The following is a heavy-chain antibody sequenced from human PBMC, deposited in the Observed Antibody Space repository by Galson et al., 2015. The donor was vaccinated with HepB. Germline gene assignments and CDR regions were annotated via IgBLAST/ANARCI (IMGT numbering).Heavy chain of an antibody. V-gene: IGHV1-8*01. Sequence: SVKVSCKASGYTFTSYDINWVRQATGQGLEWMGWMNPNSGNTGYAQKFQGRVTMTRNTSISTAYTELSSLRSEDTAVYYCARGQGSSWYYYYYYMDVWGKGTTVTVSS. CDR1: GYTFTSYD. D-gene: IGHD6-13*01. J-gene: IGHJ6*03. CDR3: ARGQGSSWYYYYYYMDV. CDR2: MNPNSGNT.